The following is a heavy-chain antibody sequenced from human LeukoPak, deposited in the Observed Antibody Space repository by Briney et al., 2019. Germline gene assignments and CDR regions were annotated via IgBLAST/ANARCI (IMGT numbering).Heavy chain of an antibody. V-gene: IGHV3-23*01. CDR1: GLTFKNSA. CDR3: AKPPENVVGTSPFYFDS. Sequence: GGSLRLSCAASGLTFKNSAMNWVRQAPGKGPEWVAVIRSSGRTTDYADSVKGRFTISRDNSNNTLFLQMIRLRAEDTAVYYCAKPPENVVGTSPFYFDSWGQGTLVTVSS. CDR2: IRSSGRTT. D-gene: IGHD1-26*01. J-gene: IGHJ4*02.